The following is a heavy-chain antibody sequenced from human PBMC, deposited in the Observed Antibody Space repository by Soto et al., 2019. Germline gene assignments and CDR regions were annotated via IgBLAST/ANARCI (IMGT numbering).Heavy chain of an antibody. Sequence: GGSLRLSCAASGVTFNNYGMHWVRQAPGKGLEWVAVSWYDGGNHFYADSVRGRFTISRDNSKNTLYLQMNSLRAEDTAIYYCAREIHGGLFRVAFDYWGQGTLVTVSS. V-gene: IGHV3-33*01. CDR3: AREIHGGLFRVAFDY. CDR1: GVTFNNYG. CDR2: SWYDGGNH. D-gene: IGHD3-10*01. J-gene: IGHJ4*02.